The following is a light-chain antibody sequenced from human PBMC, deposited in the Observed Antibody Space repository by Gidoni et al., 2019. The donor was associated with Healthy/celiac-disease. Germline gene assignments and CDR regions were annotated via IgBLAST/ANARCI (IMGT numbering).Light chain of an antibody. J-gene: IGLJ2*01. CDR3: QSYDSSLSGSV. Sequence: QSVLTQPPSVSGAPGQRVTICCTGSSANIGACYDVPWYQQLPGTAPKLLIYGNSNRPSGVPDRFSGSKSGTSASLAITGLQAEDEADYYCQSYDSSLSGSVFGGGTKLTVL. CDR2: GNS. V-gene: IGLV1-40*01. CDR1: SANIGACYD.